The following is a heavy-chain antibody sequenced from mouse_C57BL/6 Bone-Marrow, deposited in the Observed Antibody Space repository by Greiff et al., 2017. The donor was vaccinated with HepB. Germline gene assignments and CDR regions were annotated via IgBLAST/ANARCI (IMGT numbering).Heavy chain of an antibody. CDR3: AREPLSPMDY. Sequence: VQLQQSGPELVKPGASVKISCKASGYTFTDYYINWVKQRPGQGLEWIGWIFPGSGSTYYNEKFKGKATLTVDKSSSTAYMQLNSLTSEDSAVYYCAREPLSPMDYWGQGTSVTVSS. CDR1: GYTFTDYY. V-gene: IGHV1-75*01. CDR2: IFPGSGST. J-gene: IGHJ4*01.